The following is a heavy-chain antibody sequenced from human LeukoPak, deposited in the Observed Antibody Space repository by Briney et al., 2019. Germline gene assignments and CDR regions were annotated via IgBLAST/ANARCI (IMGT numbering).Heavy chain of an antibody. J-gene: IGHJ5*01. CDR3: ARDIAPSGSWWFDS. D-gene: IGHD6-13*01. Sequence: EAPVKVSCKAPGYTFTEYYLHWLRQAPGQGLEWMGWITLSTGDIFYAQNFQGRVTMTRDTSISTAYMQLGSLKSDDTAVYYCARDIAPSGSWWFDSWGQGTLVTVSS. CDR2: ITLSTGDI. CDR1: GYTFTEYY. V-gene: IGHV1-2*02.